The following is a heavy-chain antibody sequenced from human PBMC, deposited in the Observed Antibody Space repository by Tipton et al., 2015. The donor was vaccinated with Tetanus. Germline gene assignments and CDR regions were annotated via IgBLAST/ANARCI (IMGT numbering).Heavy chain of an antibody. Sequence: TLSLTCTVSGGSISPFYWNWIRQSPGKGLEWIGYIYYSGNTNYNPSLKSRVTMSVDTSKNQFSLKLNSVTAADTAVYYCARATNWLGRDFDYWGQGTLVTVPS. CDR3: ARATNWLGRDFDY. CDR2: IYYSGNT. D-gene: IGHD7-27*01. CDR1: GGSISPFY. V-gene: IGHV4-59*01. J-gene: IGHJ4*02.